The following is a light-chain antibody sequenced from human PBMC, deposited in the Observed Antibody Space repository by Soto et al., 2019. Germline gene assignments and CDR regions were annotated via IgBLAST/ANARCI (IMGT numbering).Light chain of an antibody. J-gene: IGLJ3*02. CDR3: SSYTSSGTWV. Sequence: QSALTQPASVSGSPGQSITISCTGTSSDVGTYNYVSWYQQHPGKAPKLMIYEVSNRPSGVSNRFSGSKSGNTASLTISGLQAEDEADYYCSSYTSSGTWVFGGGPKLTVL. CDR2: EVS. V-gene: IGLV2-14*01. CDR1: SSDVGTYNY.